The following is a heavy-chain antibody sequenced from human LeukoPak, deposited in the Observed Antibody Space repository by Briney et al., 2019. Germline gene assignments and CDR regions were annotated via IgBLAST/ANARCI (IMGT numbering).Heavy chain of an antibody. D-gene: IGHD6-13*01. Sequence: GGSLRLSCAASGFTFSIYSMNWVRQAPGKGLEWVSSISSSSSYIYYADSVKGRFTISRDNAKNSLYLQMNSLRAEDTAVYYCARWVGPYSSSSYGMDVWGQGTTVTVSS. CDR3: ARWVGPYSSSSYGMDV. J-gene: IGHJ6*02. CDR2: ISSSSSYI. CDR1: GFTFSIYS. V-gene: IGHV3-21*01.